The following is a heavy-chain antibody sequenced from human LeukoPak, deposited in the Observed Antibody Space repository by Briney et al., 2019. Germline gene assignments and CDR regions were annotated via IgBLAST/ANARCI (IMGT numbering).Heavy chain of an antibody. J-gene: IGHJ4*02. CDR2: ISGSGGST. CDR1: GFTFSSYA. Sequence: PGGSLRLSCAASGFTFSSYAMSWVRQAPGKGLEWVSAISGSGGSTYYADSVKGRFTISRDNSKNTLYLQMNSLGAEDTAVYYCAKSGGWYSSYFDYWGQGTLVTVSS. CDR3: AKSGGWYSSYFDY. D-gene: IGHD6-19*01. V-gene: IGHV3-23*01.